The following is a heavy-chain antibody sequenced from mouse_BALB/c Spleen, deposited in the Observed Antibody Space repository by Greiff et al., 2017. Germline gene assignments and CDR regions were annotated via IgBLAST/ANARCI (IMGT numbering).Heavy chain of an antibody. CDR3: VRGNWDVQAWFAY. V-gene: IGHV10-1*02. Sequence: GGGLVQPKGSLKLSCAASGFTFNTYAMNWVRQAPGKGLEWVARIRSKSNNYATYYADSVKDRFTISRDDSQSMLYLQMNNLKTEDTAMYYCVRGNWDVQAWFAYWGQGTLVTVSA. D-gene: IGHD4-1*01. CDR1: GFTFNTYA. J-gene: IGHJ3*01. CDR2: IRSKSNNYAT.